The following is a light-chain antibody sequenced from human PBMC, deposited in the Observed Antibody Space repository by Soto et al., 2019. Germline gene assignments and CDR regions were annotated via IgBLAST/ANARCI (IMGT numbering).Light chain of an antibody. CDR2: GAS. V-gene: IGKV3-15*01. CDR3: QQYNNWPPWT. J-gene: IGKJ1*01. Sequence: EIVMTQSPATLSVSPGERVTLSCRASQSVSSNLAWYQHKVGQAPRLLIYGASTRATGIPARFSGSGSGTEFTLTISSLQSEDFAVYYCQQYNNWPPWTFGQGTKVDIK. CDR1: QSVSSN.